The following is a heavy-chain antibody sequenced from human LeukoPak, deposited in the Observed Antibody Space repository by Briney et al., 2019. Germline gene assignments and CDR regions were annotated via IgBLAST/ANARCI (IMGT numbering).Heavy chain of an antibody. V-gene: IGHV3-23*01. Sequence: PGGSLRLSCAASGFTFSSYGMHWVRQAPGKGLEWVSAISGSGGSTYYADSVKGRFTISRDNSKNTLYLQMNSLRAEDTAVYYCAKDPRQQLEDQPFDYWGQGTLVTVSS. D-gene: IGHD6-13*01. CDR2: ISGSGGST. CDR1: GFTFSSYG. CDR3: AKDPRQQLEDQPFDY. J-gene: IGHJ4*02.